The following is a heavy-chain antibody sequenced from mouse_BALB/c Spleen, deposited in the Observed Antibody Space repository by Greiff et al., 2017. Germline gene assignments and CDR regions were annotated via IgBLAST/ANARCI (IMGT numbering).Heavy chain of an antibody. CDR1: GYAFSSSW. D-gene: IGHD2-1*01. CDR2: IYPGDGDT. CDR3: ARAGNNFDY. J-gene: IGHJ2*01. V-gene: IGHV1-82*01. Sequence: QVQLKQSGPELVKPGASVKISCKASGYAFSSSWMNWVKQRPGQGLEWIGRIYPGDGDTNYNGKFKGKATLTADKSSSTAYMQLSSLTSVDSAVYFCARAGNNFDYWGQGTTLTVSS.